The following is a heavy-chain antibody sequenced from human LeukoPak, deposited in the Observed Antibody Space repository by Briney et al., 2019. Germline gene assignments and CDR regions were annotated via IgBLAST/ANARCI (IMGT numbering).Heavy chain of an antibody. Sequence: ASVKVSCKASGYTFTSYYMHWVRQAPGQGLEWMGIINPSGGSTSYAQKFRGRVSMSGDTSTSTVYMELTSLISEDTAVYYCARSALSGTGYFDYWGQGTLVTVS. V-gene: IGHV1-46*01. CDR3: ARSALSGTGYFDY. D-gene: IGHD1-1*01. CDR1: GYTFTSYY. J-gene: IGHJ4*02. CDR2: INPSGGST.